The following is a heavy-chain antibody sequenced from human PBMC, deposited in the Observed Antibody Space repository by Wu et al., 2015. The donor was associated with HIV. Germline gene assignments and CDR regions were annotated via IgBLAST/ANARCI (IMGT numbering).Heavy chain of an antibody. Sequence: VQLVQSGGEVKKPGASVKVACKSSGYIFSDFGIHWVRQTPREGLEWMGWISARNGNTKYAQKFQGRVTMTTETSSSTAYMELRSLRSDDTAVYFCARGHYYDSSSSPMYWGPGTRVTVSS. V-gene: IGHV1-18*01. D-gene: IGHD3-16*01. CDR3: ARGHYYDSSSSPMY. CDR1: GYIFSDFG. J-gene: IGHJ4*02. CDR2: ISARNGNT.